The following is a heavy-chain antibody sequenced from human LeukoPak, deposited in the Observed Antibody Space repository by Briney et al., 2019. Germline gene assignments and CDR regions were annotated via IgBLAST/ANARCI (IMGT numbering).Heavy chain of an antibody. V-gene: IGHV4-30-4*01. J-gene: IGHJ5*02. CDR1: GGSISSGDYY. CDR3: ARSNGSGSYYNWFDP. Sequence: SETLSLTCTVSGGSISSGDYYWSWIRQPPGKGLEWIGYIYYSGSTYYNPSLKSRVTISVDTSKNQFSLKLSSVTAADTAVYYCARSNGSGSYYNWFDPWGQGTLVTVSS. D-gene: IGHD3-10*01. CDR2: IYYSGST.